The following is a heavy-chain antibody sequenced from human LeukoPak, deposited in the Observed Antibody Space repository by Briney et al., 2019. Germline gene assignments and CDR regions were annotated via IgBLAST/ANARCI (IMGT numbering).Heavy chain of an antibody. CDR3: GIFLDGNAQGIGDY. CDR2: IRDDGSNK. CDR1: GFIFSSYG. Sequence: GGSLSLSCAASGFIFSSYGMHWVRQAPGKGLEWVAFIRDDGSNKYYADSVKGRFTISRDNSKNTLYLQMDSVRAEDTSVYYGGIFLDGNAQGIGDYWGRGTVVTVSS. J-gene: IGHJ4*02. V-gene: IGHV3-30*02. D-gene: IGHD1-1*01.